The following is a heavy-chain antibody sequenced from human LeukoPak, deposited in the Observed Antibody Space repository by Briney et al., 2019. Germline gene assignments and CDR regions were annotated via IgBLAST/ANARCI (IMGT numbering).Heavy chain of an antibody. Sequence: GGSLRLSCAASGFTFSSYAMSWVRQAPGKGLEWVSAISGSGGSTYYADSVKGRFTISRDNSKNTLYLQMNSLRAEDTAVYYCAKDSHYYDSSGYYAYWGQGTLVTVSS. CDR3: AKDSHYYDSSGYYAY. J-gene: IGHJ4*02. V-gene: IGHV3-23*01. D-gene: IGHD3-22*01. CDR1: GFTFSSYA. CDR2: ISGSGGST.